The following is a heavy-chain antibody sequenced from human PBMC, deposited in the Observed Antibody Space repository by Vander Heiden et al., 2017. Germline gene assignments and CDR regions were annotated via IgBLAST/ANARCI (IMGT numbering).Heavy chain of an antibody. J-gene: IGHJ4*02. CDR1: GFTFSSYW. CDR2: IKEDGSEK. CDR3: ATAPRQWLLGYYFDS. Sequence: EVQLVESGGGLVQPGGSLRLSCAASGFTFSSYWMTWVRQAPGKGLEWVANIKEDGSEKYYVDSVKGRFTISRDNAKNSLYMQMDRMRAEETAVYYCATAPRQWLLGYYFDSWGQGTMVTVYS. D-gene: IGHD6-19*01. V-gene: IGHV3-7*01.